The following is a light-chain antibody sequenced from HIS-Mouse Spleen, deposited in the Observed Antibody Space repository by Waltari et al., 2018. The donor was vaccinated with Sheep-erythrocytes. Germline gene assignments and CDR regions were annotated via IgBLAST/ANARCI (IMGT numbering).Light chain of an antibody. Sequence: QSALTQPASVSGSPGQSITLSCTGTRSDVGGYNSVSWYQQHPGKAPKRMIYEVSNRPSGVSNRFSGSKSGNTASLTISGLQAEDEADYYCSSYTSSSTPVVFGGGTKLTVL. CDR3: SSYTSSSTPVV. V-gene: IGLV2-14*01. CDR1: RSDVGGYNS. CDR2: EVS. J-gene: IGLJ2*01.